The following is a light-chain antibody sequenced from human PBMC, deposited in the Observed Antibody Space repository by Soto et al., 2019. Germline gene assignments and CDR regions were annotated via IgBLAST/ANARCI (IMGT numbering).Light chain of an antibody. CDR3: QQYVDSPQT. V-gene: IGKV3-20*01. CDR1: QSVSSSY. J-gene: IGKJ1*01. Sequence: DIVLTQSPGTQALSPGERATLSCRASQSVSSSYLAWYQQKPGQAPRLLIYGASSRATGIPDRFSGSGSGTDFTLTISTLEPEDFAVYYCQQYVDSPQTFGQGTKVDIK. CDR2: GAS.